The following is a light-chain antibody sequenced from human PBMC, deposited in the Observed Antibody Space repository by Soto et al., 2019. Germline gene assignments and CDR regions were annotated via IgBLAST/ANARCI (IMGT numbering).Light chain of an antibody. V-gene: IGKV1-27*01. J-gene: IGKJ4*01. CDR3: QKYNSAPLT. CDR1: QGIDPY. Sequence: DVQMTQSPSSLSAFVGDRVTITCRASQGIDPYLAWFQHKPGKVPKLLIYPTSTMQSGVPSRFSGSGSGTDFTLTINSLQPEDVGTYYCQKYNSAPLTFGGGTKVEIK. CDR2: PTS.